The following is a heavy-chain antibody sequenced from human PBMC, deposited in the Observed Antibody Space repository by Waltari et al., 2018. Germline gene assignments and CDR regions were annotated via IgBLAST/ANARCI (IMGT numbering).Heavy chain of an antibody. Sequence: EVQLVESGGGLVQPGGSLRLSCAGSGFTFRDSWMTWVRQAPGKGLEWVATIKQDGSDQYYVDSVKGRFTISRDNAKTSVYLQMNSLRAEDTAFYFCARMGATVLRSIDFWGQGTLVSVSS. CDR2: IKQDGSDQ. D-gene: IGHD4-4*01. CDR3: ARMGATVLRSIDF. CDR1: GFTFRDSW. V-gene: IGHV3-7*03. J-gene: IGHJ4*02.